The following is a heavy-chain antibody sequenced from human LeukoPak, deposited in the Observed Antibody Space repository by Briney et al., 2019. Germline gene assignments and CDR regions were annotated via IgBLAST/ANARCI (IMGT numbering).Heavy chain of an antibody. CDR3: TRDDIATRYFDY. D-gene: IGHD6-6*01. J-gene: IGHJ4*02. CDR1: GGTFSDYA. Sequence: SVKVSCKAFGGTFSDYAISWVRQAPGQGLEWVGGFIPVLGTANFARNFQGRVTITTDESTNTAYMELSALRSDDTAAYYCTRDDIATRYFDYWGQGTLVTVSS. V-gene: IGHV1-69*05. CDR2: FIPVLGTA.